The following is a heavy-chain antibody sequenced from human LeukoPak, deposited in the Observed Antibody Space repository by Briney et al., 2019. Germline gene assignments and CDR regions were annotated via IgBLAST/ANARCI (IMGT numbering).Heavy chain of an antibody. J-gene: IGHJ6*02. V-gene: IGHV4-31*03. CDR1: GESISSVGDY. CDR3: ARDNWNSSGGMDV. CDR2: IYYSGST. D-gene: IGHD1-7*01. Sequence: SDILSLTCTVSGESISSVGDYWSWLRRHPGKGLEWIGYIYYSGSTYYNPSLKSRVTISVDTSKNQFSLKLSSVTAADTAVYYCARDNWNSSGGMDVWGQGTTVTVSS.